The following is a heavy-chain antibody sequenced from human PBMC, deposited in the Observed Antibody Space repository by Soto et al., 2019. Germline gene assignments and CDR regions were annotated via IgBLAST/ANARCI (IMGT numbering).Heavy chain of an antibody. CDR1: GGTFSSYA. J-gene: IGHJ4*02. V-gene: IGHV1-69*13. D-gene: IGHD4-17*01. Sequence: GASVKVSCIAYGGTFSSYAISRVRQAPGQGLEWMGGIIPIFGTANYAQKFQGRVTITADESTSTAYMELSSLRSEDTAVYYCARDLSVFGDDYALFDYWGQGTLVTVSS. CDR3: ARDLSVFGDDYALFDY. CDR2: IIPIFGTA.